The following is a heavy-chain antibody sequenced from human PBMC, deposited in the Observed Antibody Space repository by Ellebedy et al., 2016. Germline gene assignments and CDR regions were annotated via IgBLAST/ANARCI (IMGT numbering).Heavy chain of an antibody. CDR3: ARDEGRSSWYDY. J-gene: IGHJ4*02. V-gene: IGHV4-59*12. Sequence: GSLRLXXTVSGGSISSYYWSWIRQPPGKGLEWIGYIYYSGSTNYNPSLKSRVTISVDTSKNQFSLKLSSVTAADTAVYYCARDEGRSSWYDYWGQGTLVTVSS. D-gene: IGHD6-13*01. CDR2: IYYSGST. CDR1: GGSISSYY.